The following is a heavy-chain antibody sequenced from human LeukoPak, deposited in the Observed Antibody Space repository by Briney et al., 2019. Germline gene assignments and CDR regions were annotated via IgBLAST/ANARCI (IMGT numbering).Heavy chain of an antibody. D-gene: IGHD6-6*01. Sequence: SVKVSCKASGGTFSTYTLSWVRQAPGQGLEWMGGIIPIFGTANYAQKFQGRVTIFTDESASTAYMELSSLRSEDTAVYYCARDRSFSSPDAFDIWGQGTMVTISS. CDR2: IIPIFGTA. CDR3: ARDRSFSSPDAFDI. V-gene: IGHV1-69*05. J-gene: IGHJ3*02. CDR1: GGTFSTYT.